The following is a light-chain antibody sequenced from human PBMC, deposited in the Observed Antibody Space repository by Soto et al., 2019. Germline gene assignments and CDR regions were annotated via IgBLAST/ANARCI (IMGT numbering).Light chain of an antibody. CDR3: QQSYSTPGT. CDR1: QDISNY. CDR2: DAS. V-gene: IGKV1-39*01. Sequence: DVQMTQSPSSLSASVGDTITITCQATQDISNYLNWYQQKPGEAPKLLIYDASSLQTGVPSRFSGSGSGTDFTLTISSLQPEDFATYYCQQSYSTPGTFGQGTKVEIK. J-gene: IGKJ1*01.